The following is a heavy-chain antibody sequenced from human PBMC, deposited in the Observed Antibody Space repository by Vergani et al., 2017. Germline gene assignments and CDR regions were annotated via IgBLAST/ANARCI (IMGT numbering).Heavy chain of an antibody. CDR1: GYTFTSYG. CDR2: IIPIFGTA. J-gene: IGHJ4*02. V-gene: IGHV1-69*13. CDR3: ARDRGLGDY. Sequence: QVQLVQSGAEVKKPGASVKVSCKASGYTFTSYGISWVRQAPGQGLEWMGGIIPIFGTANYAQKFQGRVTITADESTSTAYMELSSLRSEDTAVYYCARDRGLGDYWGQGTLVTVSS.